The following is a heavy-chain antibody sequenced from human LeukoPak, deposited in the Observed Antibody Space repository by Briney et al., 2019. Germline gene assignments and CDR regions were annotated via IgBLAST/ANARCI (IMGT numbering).Heavy chain of an antibody. Sequence: SETLSLTCAVSGGSISSHYWSWSRQPPGKGLEWIGYIYYSGSTKYNPSLKSRVTISVDTSKNQFSLKLSAVTAADTAVYYCARDRHYYDRSGYLLYGMDVWGQGTTVTVSS. V-gene: IGHV4-59*11. CDR3: ARDRHYYDRSGYLLYGMDV. CDR1: GGSISSHY. CDR2: IYYSGST. J-gene: IGHJ6*02. D-gene: IGHD3-22*01.